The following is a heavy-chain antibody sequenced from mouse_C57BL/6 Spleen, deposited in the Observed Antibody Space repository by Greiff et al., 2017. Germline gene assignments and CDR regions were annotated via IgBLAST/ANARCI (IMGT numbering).Heavy chain of an antibody. CDR1: GFTFSNYW. Sequence: EVKLQESGGGLVQPGGSMKLSCVASGFTFSNYWMNWVRQSPEKGLEWVAQIRLKSDNYATHYAESVKGRFTISRDDSKSSVYLQMNNLRAEDTGIYYCTGGYYDWYFDVWGTGTTVTVSS. J-gene: IGHJ1*03. V-gene: IGHV6-3*01. CDR2: IRLKSDNYAT. D-gene: IGHD1-1*01. CDR3: TGGYYDWYFDV.